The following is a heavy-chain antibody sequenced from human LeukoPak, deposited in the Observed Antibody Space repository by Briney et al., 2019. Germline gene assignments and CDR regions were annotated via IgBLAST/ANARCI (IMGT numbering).Heavy chain of an antibody. J-gene: IGHJ6*03. CDR3: ARQDRGAHQYYYMDF. CDR2: IKYGGSA. Sequence: PSETLSLTCTVSSGSISSSRYYWGWISQPPGKGLEWIGSIKYGGSAFYNPPLKGRVTVSADTSENEFSLKLTSVTAADTAVYYCARQDRGAHQYYYMDFWGKGTTVIVSS. CDR1: SGSISSSRYY. V-gene: IGHV4-39*01. D-gene: IGHD3-16*01.